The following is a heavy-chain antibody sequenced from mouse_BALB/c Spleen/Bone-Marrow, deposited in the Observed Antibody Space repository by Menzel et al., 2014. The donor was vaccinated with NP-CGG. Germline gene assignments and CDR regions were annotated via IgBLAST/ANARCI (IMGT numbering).Heavy chain of an antibody. CDR2: IDPANGNT. D-gene: IGHD1-1*01. CDR1: GFNIKDTY. J-gene: IGHJ2*01. V-gene: IGHV14-3*02. Sequence: EVQLVESGAELVKPGASVKLSCTASGFNIKDTYMHWVKQRPEQGLEWIGRIDPANGNTKYDPKFQGKATITADTSSNTAYPQLSSLTSEDTAVYYCARYYYGSSLFDYWGQGTTLTVSS. CDR3: ARYYYGSSLFDY.